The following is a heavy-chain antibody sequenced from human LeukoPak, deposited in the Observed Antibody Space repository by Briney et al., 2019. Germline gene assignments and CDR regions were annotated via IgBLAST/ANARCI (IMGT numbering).Heavy chain of an antibody. Sequence: PSETLSLTCTVSGGSISSSSYYWGWIRQPPGKGLEWIGSIYYSGSTYYNPSLKSRVTISVDTSKNQFSLKLTSVTAADTAMYYCARGTLYSGWSYYFDYWGQGSQVTVSS. CDR3: ARGTLYSGWSYYFDY. J-gene: IGHJ4*02. CDR1: GGSISSSSYY. D-gene: IGHD6-19*01. V-gene: IGHV4-39*07. CDR2: IYYSGST.